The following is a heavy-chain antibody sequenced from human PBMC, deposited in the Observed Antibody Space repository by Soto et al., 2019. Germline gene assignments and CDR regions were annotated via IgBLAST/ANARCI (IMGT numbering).Heavy chain of an antibody. J-gene: IGHJ3*01. CDR2: IYWDDYT. D-gene: IGHD3-16*01. Sequence: HITLKESGPTLVKPTQTLTLTCIFSGFSFSADGVGVGWIRQPPGKTLEWLALIYWDDYTRYRPSLKSRLTITKDSSKNQVVLTMTNMDPLDTATYYCAHAFGGTSWPNDAFDVWGQGTVVTVSS. CDR3: AHAFGGTSWPNDAFDV. V-gene: IGHV2-5*02. CDR1: GFSFSADGVG.